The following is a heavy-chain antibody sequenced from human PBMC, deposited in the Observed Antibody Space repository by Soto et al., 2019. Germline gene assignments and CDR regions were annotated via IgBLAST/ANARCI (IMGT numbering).Heavy chain of an antibody. Sequence: GESLKISCSASGFTFSSYAMHWVRQAPGKGLEYVSAISSNGGSTYYADSVKGRFTISRDNSKNTLYLQMSSLRAEDTAVYYCVKGGILAAGTFDYWGQGTLVTVSS. CDR1: GFTFSSYA. J-gene: IGHJ4*02. CDR2: ISSNGGST. V-gene: IGHV3-64D*08. CDR3: VKGGILAAGTFDY. D-gene: IGHD6-13*01.